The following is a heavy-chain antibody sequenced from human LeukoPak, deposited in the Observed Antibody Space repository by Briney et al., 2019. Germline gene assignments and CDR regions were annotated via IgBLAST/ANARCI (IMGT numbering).Heavy chain of an antibody. CDR1: GDSITSSSYY. CDR3: ARSSEGRYYYDSSGFSYYYYYMDV. Sequence: SETLSLTCIVSGDSITSSSYYWAWIRQPPGKGLEWIASISYRGDTYYNPSLRSRVTISRDTSKNQFSLKVSSVTAADTAVYYCARSSEGRYYYDSSGFSYYYYYMDVWGKGTTVTISS. J-gene: IGHJ6*03. V-gene: IGHV4-39*07. CDR2: ISYRGDT. D-gene: IGHD3-22*01.